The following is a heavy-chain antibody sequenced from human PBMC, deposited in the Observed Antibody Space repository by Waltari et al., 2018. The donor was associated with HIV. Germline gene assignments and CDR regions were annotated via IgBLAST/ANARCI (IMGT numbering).Heavy chain of an antibody. CDR1: GFTFSSYN. J-gene: IGHJ5*02. V-gene: IGHV3-21*01. CDR2: ISSSSSYI. Sequence: AASGFTFSSYNMNWVRQAPGKGLEWVSFISSSSSYIYYADSVKGRFTISRDNAKNSLNLQMNSLRAEDTAVYYCARDSLRGIGADGNWFDPWGQGTLVTVSS. D-gene: IGHD6-13*01. CDR3: ARDSLRGIGADGNWFDP.